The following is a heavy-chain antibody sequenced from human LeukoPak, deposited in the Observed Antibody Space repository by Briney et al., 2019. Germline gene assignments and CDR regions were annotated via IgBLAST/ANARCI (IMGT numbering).Heavy chain of an antibody. J-gene: IGHJ4*02. V-gene: IGHV3-30*18. Sequence: PGGSLRLSCAASGFTFSSYGMHWARQAPGKGLKWVAVISYDGSNKYYADSVKGRFTISRDNSKNTLYLQMNSLRAEDTAVYYCAKLYYDFWSGYSPLDYWGQGTLVTVSS. D-gene: IGHD3-3*01. CDR2: ISYDGSNK. CDR3: AKLYYDFWSGYSPLDY. CDR1: GFTFSSYG.